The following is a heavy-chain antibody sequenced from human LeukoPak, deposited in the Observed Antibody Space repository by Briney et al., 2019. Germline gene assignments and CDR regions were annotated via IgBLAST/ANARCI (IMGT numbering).Heavy chain of an antibody. Sequence: ASVNVSCTASGYTFINYGFTWVRQAPGQGLEWMGWISGYNGNTNYLQKFQGRVTMTTDTSTNTVYMELRSPSSDDTAVYYCARVSTNSRVGGYDPQWYFDLWGRGTLVTVSS. CDR2: ISGYNGNT. D-gene: IGHD5-12*01. J-gene: IGHJ2*01. CDR1: GYTFINYG. CDR3: ARVSTNSRVGGYDPQWYFDL. V-gene: IGHV1-18*04.